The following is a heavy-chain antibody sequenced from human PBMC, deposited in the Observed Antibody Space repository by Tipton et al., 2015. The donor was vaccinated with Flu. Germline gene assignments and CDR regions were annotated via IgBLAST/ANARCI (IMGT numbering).Heavy chain of an antibody. D-gene: IGHD3-22*01. V-gene: IGHV4-61*02. Sequence: LRLSCTVSGGSINSGGYYWTWIRQPAGKGLEWIGRIYSSGSTNYNPSLKSRITMSLDTSKNQFSLKVGSVTAADTAVYYCARENYFEGSGYAGHFDSWGQGTLVTVSS. CDR1: GGSINSGGYY. J-gene: IGHJ4*02. CDR2: IYSSGST. CDR3: ARENYFEGSGYAGHFDS.